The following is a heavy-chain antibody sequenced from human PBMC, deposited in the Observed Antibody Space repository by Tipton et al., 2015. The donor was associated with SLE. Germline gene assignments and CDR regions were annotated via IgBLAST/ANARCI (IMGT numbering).Heavy chain of an antibody. CDR3: ATAMFSGSYYGLDY. D-gene: IGHD1-26*01. J-gene: IGHJ4*02. Sequence: GSLRLSCAASGITFNNAWMSWVRQAPGKGLEWVGRIKSRSDGGTLDYAASVKGRFTISRHDSKKTLYLQMDSLKTEDTAVYYCATAMFSGSYYGLDYWGQGSLVTVSS. CDR1: GITFNNAW. CDR2: IKSRSDGGTL. V-gene: IGHV3-15*05.